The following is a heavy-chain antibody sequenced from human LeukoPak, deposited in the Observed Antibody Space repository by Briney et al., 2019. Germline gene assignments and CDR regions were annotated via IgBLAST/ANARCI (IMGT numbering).Heavy chain of an antibody. D-gene: IGHD2-15*01. CDR3: AKVPYCSGGSCYFEAQASRVGDYYYGMDV. CDR1: GFTFSSYG. V-gene: IGHV3-30*18. J-gene: IGHJ6*02. CDR2: ISYDGSNK. Sequence: PGRSLRLSCAASGFTFSSYGMHWVRQAPGKGLEWVAVISYDGSNKYYADSVKGRFTISRDNSKNTLYLQMNSLRAEDTAVYYCAKVPYCSGGSCYFEAQASRVGDYYYGMDVWGQGTTVTVSS.